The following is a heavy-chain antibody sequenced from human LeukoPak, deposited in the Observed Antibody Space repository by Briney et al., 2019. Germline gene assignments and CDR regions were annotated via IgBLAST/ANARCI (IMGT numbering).Heavy chain of an antibody. Sequence: GGSLRLSCAASGFTFDDYAMHWVRQAPGKGLERVSLISGDGGSTYYADSVKGRFTISRDNSKNSLYLQMNSLRTEDTALYYCAKDLYYYDSSGFYYYYMDVWGKGTTVTVSS. CDR1: GFTFDDYA. CDR3: AKDLYYYDSSGFYYYYMDV. D-gene: IGHD3-22*01. V-gene: IGHV3-43*02. J-gene: IGHJ6*03. CDR2: ISGDGGST.